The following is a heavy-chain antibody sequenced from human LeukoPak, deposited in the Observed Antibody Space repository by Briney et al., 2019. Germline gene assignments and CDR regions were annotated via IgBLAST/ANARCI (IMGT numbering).Heavy chain of an antibody. CDR2: INPYSGDT. Sequence: GASVKVSCTASGYTFTGYHIHWVRQAPGQGLEWMGRINPYSGDTTFAQKFQGRVTMTRDTSITTAYMDLSSLTPDDTAVYFCARDQGSLTRSWDTGYWGQGTQVTVSS. CDR3: ARDQGSLTRSWDTGY. V-gene: IGHV1-2*06. D-gene: IGHD1-26*01. J-gene: IGHJ4*02. CDR1: GYTFTGYH.